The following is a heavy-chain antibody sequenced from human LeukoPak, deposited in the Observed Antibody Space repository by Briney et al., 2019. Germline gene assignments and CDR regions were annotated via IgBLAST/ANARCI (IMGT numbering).Heavy chain of an antibody. J-gene: IGHJ4*02. CDR2: IHYSGPT. CDR3: ARLTRVTAAGRYYFDS. Sequence: PSETLSLTCTVSGDSVTSNNFYWGWIRQPPGDGLEWIGLIHYSGPTFYNPSLKSRVTISVDTSKSQFSLKLSSVTAADTAVFYCARLTRVTAAGRYYFDSWSQGTLVTVSS. V-gene: IGHV4-39*01. D-gene: IGHD6-13*01. CDR1: GDSVTSNNFY.